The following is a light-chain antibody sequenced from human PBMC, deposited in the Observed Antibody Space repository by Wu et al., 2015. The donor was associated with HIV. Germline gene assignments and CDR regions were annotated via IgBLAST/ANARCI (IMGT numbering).Light chain of an antibody. J-gene: IGKJ1*01. V-gene: IGKV1-39*01. CDR3: QQSYSNPWT. CDR1: QSVTSY. Sequence: DIQMTQSPSSRSASIGDRVTITCRASQSVTSYLNWYQLKPGKAPKLLIYAASSLQSGVPSRFSGSGSGTDFTLTISSLQPEDFATYYCQQSYSNPWTFGQGTKVEI. CDR2: AAS.